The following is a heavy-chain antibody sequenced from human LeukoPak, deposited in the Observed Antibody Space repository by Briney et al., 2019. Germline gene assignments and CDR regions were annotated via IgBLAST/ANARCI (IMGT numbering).Heavy chain of an antibody. CDR1: GGSISGYY. V-gene: IGHV4-59*12. J-gene: IGHJ3*02. CDR3: ARGRKIKRAFDI. Sequence: SETLSLTCTVSGGSISGYYWSWIRQPPGKGLEWIGYISYTGIANYNPSLKSRVTISVDTSKNQFSLKLSSVTAADTAVYYCARGRKIKRAFDIWGQGTMVTVAS. CDR2: ISYTGIA. D-gene: IGHD5-24*01.